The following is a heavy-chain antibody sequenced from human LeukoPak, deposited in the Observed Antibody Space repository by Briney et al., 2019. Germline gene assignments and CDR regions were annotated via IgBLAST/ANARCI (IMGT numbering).Heavy chain of an antibody. CDR3: AREGAYDILTGYSYRYYYYMDV. J-gene: IGHJ6*03. D-gene: IGHD3-9*01. CDR1: GGSISSYY. CDR2: IYTSGST. Sequence: SETLSLTCTVSGGSISSYYWSWIRQPAGKGLEWIGRIYTSGSTNYNPSLKSRATMSVDTSKNQFSLKLSSVTAADTAVYYCAREGAYDILTGYSYRYYYYMDVWGKGTTVTISS. V-gene: IGHV4-4*07.